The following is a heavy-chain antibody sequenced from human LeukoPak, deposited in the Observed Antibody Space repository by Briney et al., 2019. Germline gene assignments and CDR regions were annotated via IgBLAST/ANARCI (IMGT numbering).Heavy chain of an antibody. CDR3: ARGGSYTPY. J-gene: IGHJ4*02. CDR1: GGSISSYF. Sequence: TSETLSLTCTVSGGSISSYFWSWIRQPPGKGLEWIGYIDNRGSTNYNPSLKSRVTISVDTSKNQFSLKLNSVTAADTAVYYCARGGSYTPYWGQGTLVTVSS. V-gene: IGHV4-59*08. D-gene: IGHD1-26*01. CDR2: IDNRGST.